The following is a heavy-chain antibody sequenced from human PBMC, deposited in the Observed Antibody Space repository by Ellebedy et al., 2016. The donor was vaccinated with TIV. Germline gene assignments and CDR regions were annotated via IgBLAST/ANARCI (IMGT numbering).Heavy chain of an antibody. CDR1: GGFITSSDSY. CDR2: IEYSGNI. CDR3: ARVKATGDQARGLIDA. V-gene: IGHV4-39*01. D-gene: IGHD1-26*01. J-gene: IGHJ5*02. Sequence: MPSETLSLTCTVSGGFITSSDSYWGWIRQPQGKGLEWIATIEYSGNIYYNASLKSRVIISADISKNQFSLQVSSLTAADTAVYYCARVKATGDQARGLIDAWGQGTLVTVSS.